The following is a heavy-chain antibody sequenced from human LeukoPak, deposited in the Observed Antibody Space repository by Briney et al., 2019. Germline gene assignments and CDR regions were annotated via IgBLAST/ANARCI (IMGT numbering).Heavy chain of an antibody. D-gene: IGHD3-10*01. J-gene: IGHJ4*02. CDR1: GFTFSSNA. V-gene: IGHV3-23*01. CDR3: AKDGAAPGSGGDYFDY. CDR2: ITANGGRT. Sequence: GGSLRLSCAASGFTFSSNAMTWVRQAPGKGLEWVSVITANGGRTYYADSVKGRFTISRDDSKNTLSLQMNSLRADDTAVYYCAKDGAAPGSGGDYFDYWGQGTLVTVSS.